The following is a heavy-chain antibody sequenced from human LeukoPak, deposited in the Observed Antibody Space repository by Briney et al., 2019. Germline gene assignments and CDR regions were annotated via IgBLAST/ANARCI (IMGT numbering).Heavy chain of an antibody. Sequence: PGGSLRLSCAASGFTFSSYGMHWVRQAPGKGLEGVAFIRYDGSNKYYADSVKGRFTISRDNSKNTLSLKMNSLRAEDTAVYYCAKDLAAAAVNYFDYWGQGTLFTVSS. CDR2: IRYDGSNK. D-gene: IGHD6-13*01. CDR1: GFTFSSYG. CDR3: AKDLAAAAVNYFDY. V-gene: IGHV3-30*02. J-gene: IGHJ4*02.